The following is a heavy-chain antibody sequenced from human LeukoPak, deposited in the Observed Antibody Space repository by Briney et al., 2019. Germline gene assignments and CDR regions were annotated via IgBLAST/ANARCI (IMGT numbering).Heavy chain of an antibody. D-gene: IGHD2-21*01. CDR1: GFTFSDYY. Sequence: MSGGSLRLSCAASGFTFSDYYMSWIRQAPGKGLEWVSYISSSGSTIYHADSVKGRFTISRDNAKNSLYLQMNSLRAEDTAVYSCARDARLRGMDVWGKGTTVTVSS. J-gene: IGHJ6*04. CDR3: ARDARLRGMDV. CDR2: ISSSGSTI. V-gene: IGHV3-11*01.